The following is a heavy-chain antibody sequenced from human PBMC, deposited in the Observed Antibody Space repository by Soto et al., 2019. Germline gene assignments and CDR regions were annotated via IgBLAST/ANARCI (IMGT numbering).Heavy chain of an antibody. CDR2: ISYDGSNK. D-gene: IGHD6-13*01. J-gene: IGHJ6*02. CDR1: GFTFSSYG. CDR3: AKVHVSSSWGPYYYYGMDV. V-gene: IGHV3-30*18. Sequence: GGSLRLSCAASGFTFSSYGMHWVRQAPGKGLEWVAVISYDGSNKYYADSVKGRFTISRDNSKNTLYLQMNSLRAEDTAVYYCAKVHVSSSWGPYYYYGMDVWGQGTTVTVSS.